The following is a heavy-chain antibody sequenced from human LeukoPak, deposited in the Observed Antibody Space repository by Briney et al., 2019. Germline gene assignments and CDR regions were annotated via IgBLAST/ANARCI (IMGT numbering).Heavy chain of an antibody. D-gene: IGHD4-17*01. J-gene: IGHJ6*03. CDR1: GGSIKYYY. V-gene: IGHV4-4*07. CDR2: TYTSGRT. Sequence: PSETLSLTCTVSGGSIKYYYWSWVRQPAGKGLEWIGRTYTSGRTNYNPSLKSRITISVDKSKNQLSPKLRSVTAADTAVYYCAREEADYGDYGDYYYYMDVWGKGTTVTVSS. CDR3: AREEADYGDYGDYYYYMDV.